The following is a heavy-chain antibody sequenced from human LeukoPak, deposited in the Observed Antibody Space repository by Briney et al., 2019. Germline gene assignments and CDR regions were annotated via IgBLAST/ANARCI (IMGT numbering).Heavy chain of an antibody. CDR3: ARRNVGFIAARPFDY. CDR1: GGSFSGYY. J-gene: IGHJ4*02. CDR2: INHSGST. Sequence: SETLSLTCAVYGGSFSGYYWSWIRQPPGKGLEWIGEINHSGSTNYNPSLKSRVTISVDTSKNQFSLKLSSVTAADTAVYYCARRNVGFIAARPFDYWGQGTLVTVSS. V-gene: IGHV4-34*01. D-gene: IGHD6-6*01.